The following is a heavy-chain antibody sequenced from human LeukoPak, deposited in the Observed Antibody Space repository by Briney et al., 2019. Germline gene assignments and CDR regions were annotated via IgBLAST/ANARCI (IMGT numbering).Heavy chain of an antibody. CDR1: GGSINSHY. Sequence: ASETLSLTCIVSGGSINSHYWSWIHQPPGKGLEWIGDIHYTGTTKYNPSVKSRVTISVDKSKNQFSLKLNSVTAADMAVYYCARDYYDSSGYYQPYYFDYWGQGTLVTVSS. V-gene: IGHV4-59*11. D-gene: IGHD3-22*01. J-gene: IGHJ4*02. CDR3: ARDYYDSSGYYQPYYFDY. CDR2: IHYTGTT.